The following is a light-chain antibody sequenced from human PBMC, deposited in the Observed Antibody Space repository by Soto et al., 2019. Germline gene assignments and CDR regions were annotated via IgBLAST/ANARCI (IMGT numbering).Light chain of an antibody. CDR1: SSNIGAGYD. CDR3: QSYDSSLTI. J-gene: IGLJ1*01. V-gene: IGLV1-40*01. Sequence: QSVLTQPPSVSGAPGQRVTISCSGGSSNIGAGYDVHWYQQLPGKAPKLLIYANNNRPSGVPDRFSGSKSVTSASLAIAGLQADDEADYYCQSYDSSLTIFGTGTKLTVL. CDR2: ANN.